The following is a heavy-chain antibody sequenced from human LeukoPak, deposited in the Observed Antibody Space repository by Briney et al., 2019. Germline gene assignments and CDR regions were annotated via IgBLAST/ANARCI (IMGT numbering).Heavy chain of an antibody. Sequence: GGSLRLPCAASGFTFSSYEMNWVRQAPGKGLEWVSCISSSGSTIYYADSVKGRFTISRDNAKNSLYLQMNSLRAEDTAVYYCARYETGYLDYWGQGTLVTVSS. CDR3: ARYETGYLDY. J-gene: IGHJ4*02. V-gene: IGHV3-48*03. CDR2: ISSSGSTI. CDR1: GFTFSSYE. D-gene: IGHD1-1*01.